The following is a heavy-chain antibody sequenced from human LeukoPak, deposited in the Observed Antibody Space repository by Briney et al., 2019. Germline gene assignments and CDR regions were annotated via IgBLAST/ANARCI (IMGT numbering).Heavy chain of an antibody. D-gene: IGHD3-22*01. CDR3: TTVDYYDSSGYDAFDI. V-gene: IGHV3-23*01. CDR1: GFAFSSYA. CDR2: ISGSGGST. J-gene: IGHJ3*02. Sequence: GGSLRLSCAASGFAFSSYAMSWVRQAPGKGLEWVSAISGSGGSTYYADSVKGRFTISRDNSKNTLYLQMNSLKTEDTAVYYCTTVDYYDSSGYDAFDIWGQGTMVTVSS.